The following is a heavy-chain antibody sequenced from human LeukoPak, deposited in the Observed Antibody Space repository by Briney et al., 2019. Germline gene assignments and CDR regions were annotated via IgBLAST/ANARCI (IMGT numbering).Heavy chain of an antibody. Sequence: PGGSLRLSCAASGFTLSRYGMHWVRQAPGKGLEWVAVIWYDGSNKYYADSVKGRFTISRDNSKNTLYLQMNSLRAEDTAVYYCARGWELDPWGQGTLVTVSS. V-gene: IGHV3-33*01. D-gene: IGHD1-26*01. J-gene: IGHJ5*02. CDR3: ARGWELDP. CDR1: GFTLSRYG. CDR2: IWYDGSNK.